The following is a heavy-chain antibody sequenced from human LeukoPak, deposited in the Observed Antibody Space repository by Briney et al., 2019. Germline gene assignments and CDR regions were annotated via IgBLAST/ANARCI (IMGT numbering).Heavy chain of an antibody. CDR2: INHSGST. V-gene: IGHV4-34*01. J-gene: IGHJ2*01. D-gene: IGHD3-3*01. CDR1: GGSISTYY. CDR3: ARLPPRSGYRKRYFDL. Sequence: PSETLSLTCTVSGGSISTYYWSWIRQPPGKGLEWIGEINHSGSTNYNPSLKSRVTISVDTSKNQFSLKLSSVTAADTAVYYCARLPPRSGYRKRYFDLWGRGTLVTVSS.